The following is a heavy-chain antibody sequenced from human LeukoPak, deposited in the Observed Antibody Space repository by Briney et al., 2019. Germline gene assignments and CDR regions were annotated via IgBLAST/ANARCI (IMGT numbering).Heavy chain of an antibody. CDR2: INPSDGTA. V-gene: IGHV1-46*01. CDR3: ARGLGSGSYYGY. CDR1: GYTFTSYG. Sequence: ASVKVSCKASGYTFTSYGISWVRQAPGQGLDWMGIINPSDGTATYTQKFQGRVTMTRDTSTTAVYMELSSLRSDDTAVYYCARGLGSGSYYGYWGQGTLVTVSS. J-gene: IGHJ4*02. D-gene: IGHD1-26*01.